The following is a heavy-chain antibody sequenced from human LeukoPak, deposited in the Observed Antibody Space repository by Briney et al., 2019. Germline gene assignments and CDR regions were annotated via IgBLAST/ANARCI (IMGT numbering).Heavy chain of an antibody. CDR3: AREYSSSSGDY. J-gene: IGHJ4*02. CDR2: IYSGGST. D-gene: IGHD6-6*01. V-gene: IGHV3-66*01. CDR1: GFTVSSNY. Sequence: GGSLRLSCAASGFTVSSNYMSWVRQAPGKGLEWVSVIYSGGSTYYADSVKGRFTISRDNSKNTLYLQMNSLRAEDTAVYYCAREYSSSSGDYSGQGTLVTVSS.